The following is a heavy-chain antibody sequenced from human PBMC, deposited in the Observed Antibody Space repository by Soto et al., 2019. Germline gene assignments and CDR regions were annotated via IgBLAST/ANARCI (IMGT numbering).Heavy chain of an antibody. CDR3: AAEGKAARPYYYYGMDV. J-gene: IGHJ6*02. V-gene: IGHV1-58*01. CDR1: GFTFTSSS. Sequence: SVKVSCKASGFTFTSSSVQWVLQARGQRLEWIGWVVVGSGNTNYAQKFQERVTITRDMSTSTAYMELSSLRSEDTAVYYCAAEGKAARPYYYYGMDVWGQGTKVTVSS. D-gene: IGHD6-6*01. CDR2: VVVGSGNT.